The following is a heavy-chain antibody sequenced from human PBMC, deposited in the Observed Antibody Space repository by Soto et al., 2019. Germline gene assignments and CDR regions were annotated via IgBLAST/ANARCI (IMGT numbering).Heavy chain of an antibody. Sequence: SETLSLTCAVYGGSFSGYYLSWIRQPPGKGLEWIGEINHSGSTNYNPSLKSRVTISVDTSKNQFSLKLSSVTAADTAVYYCARSSTVAVAGTGRGWGFDYWGQGTLVTVS. CDR1: GGSFSGYY. CDR2: INHSGST. V-gene: IGHV4-34*01. D-gene: IGHD6-19*01. CDR3: ARSSTVAVAGTGRGWGFDY. J-gene: IGHJ4*02.